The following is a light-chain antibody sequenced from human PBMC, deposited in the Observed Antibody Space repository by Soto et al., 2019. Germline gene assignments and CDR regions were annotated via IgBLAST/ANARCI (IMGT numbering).Light chain of an antibody. Sequence: QPVLTQPPSVSEAPGQRVTISWTGSSSNIGAGYEAHWYQQVPGTAPKLLIYENNNRPSGVPDRFSGSKSGTSASLAITGLQAEDEAEYYCQSYDSSLSGYVFGTGTKVTVL. CDR2: ENN. J-gene: IGLJ1*01. V-gene: IGLV1-40*01. CDR3: QSYDSSLSGYV. CDR1: SSNIGAGYE.